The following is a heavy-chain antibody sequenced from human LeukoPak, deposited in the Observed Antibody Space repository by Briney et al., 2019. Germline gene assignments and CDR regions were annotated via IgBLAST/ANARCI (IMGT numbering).Heavy chain of an antibody. D-gene: IGHD4-11*01. V-gene: IGHV3-23*01. J-gene: IGHJ4*02. CDR3: AKPNSKSRGY. Sequence: GGSLRLSCAASGFTFSSYEMNWVRQAPGKGLEWVSAISGSGGSTYYADSVKGRFTISRDNSKNTLYLQMNSLRAEDTAVYYCAKPNSKSRGYWGQGTLVTVSS. CDR1: GFTFSSYE. CDR2: ISGSGGST.